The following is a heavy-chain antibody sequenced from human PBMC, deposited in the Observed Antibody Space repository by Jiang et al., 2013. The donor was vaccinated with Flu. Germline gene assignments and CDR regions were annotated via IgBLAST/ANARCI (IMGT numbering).Heavy chain of an antibody. Sequence: SGAEVKKPGASVKVSCKASGYTFTSYGISWVRQAPGQGLEWMGWISAYNGNTNYAQKLQERVTITRDMSTSTAYMELSSLRSEDTAVYYCAAVRGVCVVVVAATSGGXPFDYVGPRDPGHRLL. D-gene: IGHD2-15*01. CDR2: ISAYNGNT. J-gene: IGHJ4*03. V-gene: IGHV1-18*01. CDR1: GYTFTSYG. CDR3: AAVRGVCVVVVAATSGGXPFDY.